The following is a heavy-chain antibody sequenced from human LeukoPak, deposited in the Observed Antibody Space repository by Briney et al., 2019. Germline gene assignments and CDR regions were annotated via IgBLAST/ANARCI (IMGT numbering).Heavy chain of an antibody. Sequence: GGTLRLSCAASGFTFSIYGMGWVRQAPGKGLEWVSSISDNGGNTYYADSVKGRFTISRDNSRNTLYLQLNDLRAEDTAIYYCAKAFGTNGYFQLPIDFWGQGTLVTVS. D-gene: IGHD2-8*01. CDR3: AKAFGTNGYFQLPIDF. V-gene: IGHV3-23*01. CDR2: ISDNGGNT. J-gene: IGHJ4*02. CDR1: GFTFSIYG.